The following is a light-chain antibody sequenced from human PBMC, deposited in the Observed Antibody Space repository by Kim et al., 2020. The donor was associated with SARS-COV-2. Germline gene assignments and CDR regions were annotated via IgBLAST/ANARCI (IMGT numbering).Light chain of an antibody. V-gene: IGLV3-19*01. J-gene: IGLJ1*01. CDR2: GKN. CDR3: NSRDSSGNHLLV. CDR1: SLRSYY. Sequence: SSELTQDPAVSVALGQTVRITCQGDSLRSYYASWYQQKPGQAPVLVIYGKNNRPSGIPDRFTGSSSGNTASLTITEAPAEDEADSYCNSRDSSGNHLLVF.